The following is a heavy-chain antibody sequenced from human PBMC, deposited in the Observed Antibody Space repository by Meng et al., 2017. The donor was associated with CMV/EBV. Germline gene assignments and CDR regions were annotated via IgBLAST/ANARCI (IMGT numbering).Heavy chain of an antibody. D-gene: IGHD4-11*01. CDR2: IWYDGSNK. CDR1: GFTFSSYG. CDR3: AKVMTTVTTPLGY. V-gene: IGHV3-30*02. J-gene: IGHJ4*02. Sequence: GGSLRLSCAASGFTFSSYGMHWVRQAPGKGLEWVAVIWYDGSNKYYADSVKGRFTISRDNSKNTLYLQMNSLRAEDTAVYYCAKVMTTVTTPLGYWGQGTLVNVSS.